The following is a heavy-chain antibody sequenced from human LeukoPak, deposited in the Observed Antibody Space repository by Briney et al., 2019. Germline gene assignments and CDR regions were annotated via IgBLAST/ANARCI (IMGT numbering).Heavy chain of an antibody. CDR2: ISPDGSRT. CDR3: ASNFAGSSRDY. V-gene: IGHV3-74*01. CDR1: GFTFSIYW. J-gene: IGHJ4*02. Sequence: PGGSLRLSCAASGFTFSIYWMHWVRQAPGKGLGWVSRISPDGSRTNYADSVKGRFTISRDNARNILYLQMNSLRAEDTAVYYCASNFAGSSRDYWGQGTLVTVSS. D-gene: IGHD6-13*01.